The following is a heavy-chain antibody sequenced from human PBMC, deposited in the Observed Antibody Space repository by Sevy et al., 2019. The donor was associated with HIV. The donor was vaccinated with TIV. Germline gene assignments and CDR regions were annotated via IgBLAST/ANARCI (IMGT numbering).Heavy chain of an antibody. Sequence: GGSLRLSCASSGFTFISHPMTWVRQAPGKGLEWVASISSSGGSTYYADSVKGRFTISRDNSKKMVDLQMNSLGVADAAVYFCAKGDFRGFDAWGQGTLVTVSS. D-gene: IGHD6-25*01. CDR1: GFTFISHP. V-gene: IGHV3-23*01. CDR3: AKGDFRGFDA. CDR2: ISSSGGST. J-gene: IGHJ5*02.